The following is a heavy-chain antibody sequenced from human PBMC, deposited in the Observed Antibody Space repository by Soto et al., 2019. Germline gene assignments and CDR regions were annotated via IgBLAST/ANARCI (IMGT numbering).Heavy chain of an antibody. D-gene: IGHD3-9*01. V-gene: IGHV4-31*03. Sequence: SETLSLTCTVSGGSIGISVYYWSWIRQHPGNGLEWIGYIYHIGTTYYNPSLKSRVTISIYTSKNQFSLKLSSVTAADTAVYYCARDRELRYLDWLAPTLSNYGMDVWGQGTKLPLSS. CDR2: IYHIGTT. CDR1: GGSIGISVYY. J-gene: IGHJ6*02. CDR3: ARDRELRYLDWLAPTLSNYGMDV.